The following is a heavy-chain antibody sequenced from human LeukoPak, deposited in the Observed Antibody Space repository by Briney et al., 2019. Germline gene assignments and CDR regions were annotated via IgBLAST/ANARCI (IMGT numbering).Heavy chain of an antibody. CDR2: TYTSGST. D-gene: IGHD2-15*01. Sequence: PSETLSLTCTVSGGSISSGSYYWSWIRQPAGKGLEWIGRTYTSGSTNYNPSLKSRVTISVDTSKNQFSLKLSSVTAADTAVYYCAREIVVVVVAATGPYYYYYMDVWGKGTTVTISS. CDR1: GGSISSGSYY. V-gene: IGHV4-61*02. J-gene: IGHJ6*03. CDR3: AREIVVVVVAATGPYYYYYMDV.